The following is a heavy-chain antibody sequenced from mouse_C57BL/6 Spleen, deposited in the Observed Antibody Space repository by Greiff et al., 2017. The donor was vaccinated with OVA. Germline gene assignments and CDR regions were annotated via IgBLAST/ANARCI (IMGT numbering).Heavy chain of an antibody. V-gene: IGHV14-2*01. J-gene: IGHJ3*01. Sequence: VQLQQSGAELVKPGASVKLSCTASGFNIKDYYMHWVKQRTEQGLEWIGRIDPEDGEPKYAPKFQGKATITADTSSNTAYLPLSSLTSEDTAVYYCARGSLNYYGSSSFAYWGQGTLVTVSA. D-gene: IGHD1-1*01. CDR1: GFNIKDYY. CDR3: ARGSLNYYGSSSFAY. CDR2: IDPEDGEP.